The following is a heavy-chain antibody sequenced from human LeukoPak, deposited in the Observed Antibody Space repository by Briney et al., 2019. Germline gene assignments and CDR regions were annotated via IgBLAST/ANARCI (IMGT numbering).Heavy chain of an antibody. D-gene: IGHD1-26*01. V-gene: IGHV3-53*01. Sequence: GGSLGLSCAASGFTVSSNYMGWVRQGPGKGLEWVSLIFGGGSTYYADSVKGRFTISRDNSKNTLYLQMNSLGAEDTALYYCARLGVGGYHFDYWGQGTLVTVSS. J-gene: IGHJ4*02. CDR1: GFTVSSNY. CDR2: IFGGGST. CDR3: ARLGVGGYHFDY.